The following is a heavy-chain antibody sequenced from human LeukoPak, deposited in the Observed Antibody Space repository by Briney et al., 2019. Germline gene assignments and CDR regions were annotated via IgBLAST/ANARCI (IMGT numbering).Heavy chain of an antibody. D-gene: IGHD1-26*01. J-gene: IGHJ4*02. V-gene: IGHV3-30*14. Sequence: GRSLRLSCAASGFTFSSYAMHWVRQAPGKGLEWVAVISYDGSNKYHADSVKGRFTISRDNSKNTLYLQMDSLRSEDTAVYYCATNGYSGTYNRYFDSWGQGTLVTVSS. CDR3: ATNGYSGTYNRYFDS. CDR1: GFTFSSYA. CDR2: ISYDGSNK.